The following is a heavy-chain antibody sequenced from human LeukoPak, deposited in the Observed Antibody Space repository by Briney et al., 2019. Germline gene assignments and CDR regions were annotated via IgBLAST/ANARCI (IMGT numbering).Heavy chain of an antibody. D-gene: IGHD2-2*02. J-gene: IGHJ4*02. CDR3: ARTYCSSTSCYTFDY. V-gene: IGHV4-30-2*01. CDR2: IYHSGST. Sequence: TSSQTLSLTCAVSGGSISSGGYSWSWIRQPPGKGLEWIGYIYHSGSTYYNPSLKSRVTISVDRSKNQFSLKLSSVTAADTAVYYCARTYCSSTSCYTFDYWGQGTLVTVSS. CDR1: GGSISSGGYS.